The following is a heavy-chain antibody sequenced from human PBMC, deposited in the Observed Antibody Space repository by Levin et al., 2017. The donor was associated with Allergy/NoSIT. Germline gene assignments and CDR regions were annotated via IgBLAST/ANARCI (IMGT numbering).Heavy chain of an antibody. J-gene: IGHJ5*02. CDR1: GFTFSSYG. CDR3: AKGGYSYGYHPSNWFDP. Sequence: GGSLRLSCAASGFTFSSYGMHWVRQAPGKGLEWVAVISYDGSNKYYADSVKGRFTISRDNSKNTLYLQMNSLRAEDTAVYYCAKGGYSYGYHPSNWFDPWGQGTLVTVSS. CDR2: ISYDGSNK. V-gene: IGHV3-30*18. D-gene: IGHD5-18*01.